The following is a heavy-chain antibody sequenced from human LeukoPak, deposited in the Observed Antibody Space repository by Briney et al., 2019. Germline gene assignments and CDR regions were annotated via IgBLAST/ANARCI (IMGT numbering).Heavy chain of an antibody. J-gene: IGHJ3*02. D-gene: IGHD1-20*01. CDR3: ARDLITGTTGAFDI. CDR2: ISSSSYI. Sequence: PGGSLGLSCAASGFTFSSYSMNWVRQAPGKGLEWVSSISSSSYIYYADSVKGRFTISRDNAKNSLYLQMNSLRAEDTAVYYCARDLITGTTGAFDIWGQGTMVTVSS. V-gene: IGHV3-21*01. CDR1: GFTFSSYS.